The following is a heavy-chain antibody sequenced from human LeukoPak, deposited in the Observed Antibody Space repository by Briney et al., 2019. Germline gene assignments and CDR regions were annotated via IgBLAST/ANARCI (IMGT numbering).Heavy chain of an antibody. CDR1: GGSFSGYY. V-gene: IGHV4-34*01. D-gene: IGHD6-19*01. CDR2: INHSGST. J-gene: IGHJ6*03. CDR3: ARHQQWLGPNYYYYYMDV. Sequence: PSETLSLTCAVYGGSFSGYYWSWIRQPPGKGLEWIGEINHSGSTNYNPSLKSRVTISVDTSKNQFSLKLSSVTAADTAVYYCARHQQWLGPNYYYYYMDVWGKGTTVAVSS.